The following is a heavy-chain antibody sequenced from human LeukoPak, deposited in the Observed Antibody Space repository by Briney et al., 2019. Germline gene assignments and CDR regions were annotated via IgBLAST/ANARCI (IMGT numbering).Heavy chain of an antibody. Sequence: PGGSLRLSCAASGFTFSTYAMTWVRQAPGKGLEWVSAISGSGVTTYYADSVKGRFTISRDNSKNTLYLQMNSLRADDTAVYYCAKVRYQLLIDYWGQGTLVTVSS. CDR1: GFTFSTYA. CDR3: AKVRYQLLIDY. CDR2: ISGSGVTT. D-gene: IGHD2-2*01. J-gene: IGHJ4*02. V-gene: IGHV3-23*01.